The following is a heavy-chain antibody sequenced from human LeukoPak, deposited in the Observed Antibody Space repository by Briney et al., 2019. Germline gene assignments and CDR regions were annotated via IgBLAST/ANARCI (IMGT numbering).Heavy chain of an antibody. CDR3: ARVSSSGSYLFFDY. V-gene: IGHV4-4*07. CDR2: IYTSGST. J-gene: IGHJ4*02. D-gene: IGHD3-10*01. Sequence: SETLSLTCTVSGGPISSYYWSWIRQPAGKGLEWIGRIYTSGSTNYNPSLKSRVTMSVDTSKNQFSLKLSSVTAADTAVYYCARVSSSGSYLFFDYWGQGTLVTVSS. CDR1: GGPISSYY.